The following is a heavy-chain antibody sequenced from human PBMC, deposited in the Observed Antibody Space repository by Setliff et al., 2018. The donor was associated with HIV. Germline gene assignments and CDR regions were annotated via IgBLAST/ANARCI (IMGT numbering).Heavy chain of an antibody. D-gene: IGHD4-17*01. CDR2: LSPSGTT. Sequence: SETLSLTCTVYGGSFSNYYTNWIRQPPGKGLEWIGELSPSGTTRSNPSLQSRVTISLDTSNNQFSLKLTSVTAADTAMYYCASFFVTTVTNQDYWGRERRSPSPQ. V-gene: IGHV4-34*01. CDR3: ASFFVTTVTNQDY. CDR1: GGSFSNYY. J-gene: IGHJ4*02.